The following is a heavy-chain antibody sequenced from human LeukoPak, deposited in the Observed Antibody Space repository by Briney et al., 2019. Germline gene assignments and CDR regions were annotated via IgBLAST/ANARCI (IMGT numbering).Heavy chain of an antibody. CDR1: GGSISSYY. CDR2: IYYSGST. D-gene: IGHD4-23*01. CDR3: ARDTDGGNALDY. V-gene: IGHV4-59*01. Sequence: PSESLSLTCTVSGGSISSYYWSWIRQPPGKGLEWIGYIYYSGSTNYNPSLKSRVTISVDTSKNQFSLKLSSVTAADTAVYYCARDTDGGNALDYWGQGTLVTVSS. J-gene: IGHJ4*02.